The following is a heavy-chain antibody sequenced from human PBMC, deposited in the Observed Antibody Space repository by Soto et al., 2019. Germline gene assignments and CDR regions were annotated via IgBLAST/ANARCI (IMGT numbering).Heavy chain of an antibody. Sequence: QLQLQESGPGLVKPWETLSLICTVSGGSISSSSYYWGWIRQPPGKGLEWIGTFYYNGATQYNPSLKSRLTISVVTSKNQFSLKLTAVTAADTAVYYCAREGRSMVREAGTNWGQGTLVTVCS. CDR1: GGSISSSSYY. D-gene: IGHD3-10*01. V-gene: IGHV4-39*02. CDR2: FYYNGAT. J-gene: IGHJ4*02. CDR3: AREGRSMVREAGTN.